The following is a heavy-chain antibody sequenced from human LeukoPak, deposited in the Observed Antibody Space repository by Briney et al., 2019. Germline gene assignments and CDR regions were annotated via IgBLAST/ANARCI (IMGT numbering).Heavy chain of an antibody. Sequence: GGSLRLSCTASGFSFSGHWMHWARQLPGKGLVWVSRISPTGSTTSYADSVKGRFTVSRDNAKNTLYLQVNNLRAEDTAVYYCARGPNSNWSGLDFWGRGTLLTVSS. D-gene: IGHD6-6*01. CDR3: ARGPNSNWSGLDF. V-gene: IGHV3-74*01. J-gene: IGHJ4*02. CDR1: GFSFSGHW. CDR2: ISPTGSTT.